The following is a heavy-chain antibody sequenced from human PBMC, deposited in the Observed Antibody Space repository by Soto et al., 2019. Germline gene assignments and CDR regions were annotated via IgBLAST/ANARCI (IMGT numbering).Heavy chain of an antibody. CDR1: GFTISSRDNHA. V-gene: IGHV3-23*01. J-gene: IGHJ6*02. Sequence: PGGSLRLSCAASGFTISSRDNHAMSWVRQAPGKGPEWISTISSDGSNRHYADSVLGRFTISRDSSRNTVNLLMNRLRAEGTAVYYCASSPRYYYYGMDVWGQGTTVTVSS. CDR3: ASSPRYYYYGMDV. CDR2: ISSDGSNR.